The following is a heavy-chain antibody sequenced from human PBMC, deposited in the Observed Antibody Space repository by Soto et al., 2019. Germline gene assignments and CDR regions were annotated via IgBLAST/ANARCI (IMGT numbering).Heavy chain of an antibody. Sequence: GVSLRLSCAASGFTFSSNAMTWVRRAPGKGLEWVSVITNTGGDTLYADSVKGRFTMSRDNSKNILYLQMNSLRAEDTAIYYCARASGESYPGSRVFDSWGQGTRVTVSS. CDR1: GFTFSSNA. CDR3: ARASGESYPGSRVFDS. D-gene: IGHD3-10*01. CDR2: ITNTGGDT. V-gene: IGHV3-23*01. J-gene: IGHJ4*02.